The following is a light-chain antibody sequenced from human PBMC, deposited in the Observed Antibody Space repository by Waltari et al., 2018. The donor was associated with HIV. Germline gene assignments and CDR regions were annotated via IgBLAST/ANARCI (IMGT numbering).Light chain of an antibody. CDR3: SSYSGSDLPVV. Sequence: HSALTQPASVSGSPGQSISLSCNGTTSDIGGFKFVSLYQHCPAKPPKLLIYAVSNRPSGISNRFSGSKSGNMASLTISGLQGGDECFYFCSSYSGSDLPVVFGGGT. CDR2: AVS. CDR1: TSDIGGFKF. V-gene: IGLV2-14*01. J-gene: IGLJ2*01.